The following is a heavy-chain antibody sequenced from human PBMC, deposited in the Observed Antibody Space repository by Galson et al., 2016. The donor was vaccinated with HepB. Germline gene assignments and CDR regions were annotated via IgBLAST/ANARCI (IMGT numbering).Heavy chain of an antibody. V-gene: IGHV1-69*13. CDR2: IIPIFGTA. CDR1: GGIFSTYA. CDR3: TSSNHGGYYYYAMDV. Sequence: SVKVSCKASGGIFSTYAISWVRQAPGQGLEWMGGIIPIFGTANYAQKFQGRVTITADGSTSTAYMELSSLTSEDTAVYYCTSSNHGGYYYYAMDVWGQGTTVTVTS. D-gene: IGHD4-11*01. J-gene: IGHJ6*02.